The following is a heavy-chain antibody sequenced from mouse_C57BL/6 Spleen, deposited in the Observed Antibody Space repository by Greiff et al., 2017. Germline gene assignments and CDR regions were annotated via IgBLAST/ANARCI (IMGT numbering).Heavy chain of an antibody. D-gene: IGHD2-4*01. CDR2: IRLKSDNYAT. CDR3: TEGLRRGYAMDY. CDR1: GFTFSNYW. V-gene: IGHV6-3*01. Sequence: EVQLVESGGGLVQPGGSMKLSCVASGFTFSNYWMNWVRQSPEKGLEWVAQIRLKSDNYATDYAESVKGRFTISRDDSKSSVYLQMNNLRAEDTGIYYCTEGLRRGYAMDYWGQGTSVTVSS. J-gene: IGHJ4*01.